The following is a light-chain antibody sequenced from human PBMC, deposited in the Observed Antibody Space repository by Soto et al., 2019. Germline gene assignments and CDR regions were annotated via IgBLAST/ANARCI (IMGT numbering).Light chain of an antibody. Sequence: QSALTQPASVSGSPGQSITISCTGTSSDVGGYNYVSWDQQHPGKAPKRMIYDISNRPAGVSNSFSVFKSGNTASLTIYGLQAEDEADYYCSSYTSSSAYVFGTGTKLTVL. CDR1: SSDVGGYNY. V-gene: IGLV2-14*01. CDR3: SSYTSSSAYV. CDR2: DIS. J-gene: IGLJ1*01.